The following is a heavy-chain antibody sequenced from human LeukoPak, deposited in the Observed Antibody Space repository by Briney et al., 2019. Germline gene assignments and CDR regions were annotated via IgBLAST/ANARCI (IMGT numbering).Heavy chain of an antibody. V-gene: IGHV3-7*01. Sequence: PGGSLRLSCAVSGFIFTDYWMSWVRQAPGKGLEWVANIKQDGSEKYYVDSVKGRFTISRDNAKNPLYLQMNSLRAEDTAVYYCAREEVVVAATGLSWFDPWGQGTLVTVSS. J-gene: IGHJ5*02. D-gene: IGHD2-15*01. CDR1: GFIFTDYW. CDR2: IKQDGSEK. CDR3: AREEVVVAATGLSWFDP.